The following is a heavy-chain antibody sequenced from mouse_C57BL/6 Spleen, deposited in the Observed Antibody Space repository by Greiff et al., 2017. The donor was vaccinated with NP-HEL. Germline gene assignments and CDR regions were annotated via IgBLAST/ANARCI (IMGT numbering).Heavy chain of an antibody. CDR2: IDPETGGT. Sequence: QVQLKQSGAELVRPGASVTLSCKASGYTFTDYEMHWVKQTPVHGLEWIGAIDPETGGTAYNQKFKGKAILTADKSSSTAYMELRSLTSEDSAVYYCRFDALYYAMDYWGQGTSVTVSS. V-gene: IGHV1-15*01. CDR3: RFDALYYAMDY. J-gene: IGHJ4*01. CDR1: GYTFTDYE.